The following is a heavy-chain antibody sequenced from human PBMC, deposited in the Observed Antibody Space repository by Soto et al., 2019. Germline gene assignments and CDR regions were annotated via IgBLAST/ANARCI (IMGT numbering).Heavy chain of an antibody. CDR2: ISYDGSNK. Sequence: PGGSLSLSCAASGFTFSSYAMHWVRQAPGKGLEWVAVISYDGSNKYYADSVKGRFTISRDNSKNTLYLQMNSLRAEDTAVYYCARALGLPIPIAAAGTPDYWGQGTLVTVSS. V-gene: IGHV3-30-3*01. CDR3: ARALGLPIPIAAAGTPDY. CDR1: GFTFSSYA. J-gene: IGHJ4*02. D-gene: IGHD6-13*01.